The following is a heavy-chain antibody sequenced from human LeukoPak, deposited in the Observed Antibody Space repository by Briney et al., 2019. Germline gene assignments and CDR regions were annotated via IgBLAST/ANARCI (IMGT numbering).Heavy chain of an antibody. CDR3: ARQRMDTYYYYGMDV. CDR1: GGSISSYY. CDR2: IYYSGST. V-gene: IGHV4-59*08. D-gene: IGHD2-15*01. Sequence: SETLSLTCTVSGGSISSYYWSWIRQPPGKGLEWIGYIYYSGSTNYNPSLKSRVTISVDTPKNQFSLKLSSVTAADTAVYYCARQRMDTYYYYGMDVWGQGTTVTVSS. J-gene: IGHJ6*02.